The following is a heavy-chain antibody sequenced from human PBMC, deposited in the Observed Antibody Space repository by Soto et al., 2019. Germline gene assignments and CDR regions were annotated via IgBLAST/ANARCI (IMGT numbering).Heavy chain of an antibody. CDR2: INPNSGNT. Sequence: ASVKVPCKAPADTFTSYYIHWVRQAPGQGREWMGRINPNSGNTSYAQTFQGRDSMTRDTSMRTAYMELSRLRNEDTAIYYCARMAKYGTLTWFDPWGQGALVTVAS. V-gene: IGHV1-46*01. D-gene: IGHD1-1*01. CDR1: ADTFTSYY. CDR3: ARMAKYGTLTWFDP. J-gene: IGHJ5*02.